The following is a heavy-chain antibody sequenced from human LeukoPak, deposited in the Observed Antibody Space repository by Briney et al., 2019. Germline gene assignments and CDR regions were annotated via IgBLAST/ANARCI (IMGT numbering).Heavy chain of an antibody. J-gene: IGHJ4*02. CDR1: EFTFSNYW. CDR3: ASGLVRGVVVRY. Sequence: GGSLRLSCAASEFTFSNYWMSWVRQAPGKGLEWVTFIRYDGSNKDYADSVKGRFTISRDNSKNTLYLQMNSLRAEDTAVYYCASGLVRGVVVRYWGQGTLVTVSS. V-gene: IGHV3-30*02. CDR2: IRYDGSNK. D-gene: IGHD3-10*01.